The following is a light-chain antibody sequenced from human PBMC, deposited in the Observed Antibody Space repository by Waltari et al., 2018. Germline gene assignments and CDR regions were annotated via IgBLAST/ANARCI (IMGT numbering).Light chain of an antibody. J-gene: IGLJ1*01. V-gene: IGLV1-44*01. Sequence: QSVLTQPPSASGTPGQRVIISCSGSSSNIGSNFVSWYQQLPGTAPKLLIDNTTQRPSGVPDRFSASKSGTSASLAISGLQSEDEADYYCAAWDDSLNGYVFGTGTKVTV. CDR3: AAWDDSLNGYV. CDR1: SSNIGSNF. CDR2: NTT.